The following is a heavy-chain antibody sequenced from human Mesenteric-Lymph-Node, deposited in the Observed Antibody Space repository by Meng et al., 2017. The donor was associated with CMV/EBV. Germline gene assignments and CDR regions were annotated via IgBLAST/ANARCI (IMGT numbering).Heavy chain of an antibody. D-gene: IGHD6-19*01. V-gene: IGHV4-34*01. Sequence: SETLSLTCAVYGGSFSGYYWSWIRQPPGKGLEWIGEINHSGSTNYNPSLKSRVTISVDTSKNQFSLRLTSVTPEDTAVYYCARESSHLGIAVADGVAGVDYWGQGTLVTVSS. J-gene: IGHJ4*02. CDR3: ARESSHLGIAVADGVAGVDY. CDR2: INHSGST. CDR1: GGSFSGYY.